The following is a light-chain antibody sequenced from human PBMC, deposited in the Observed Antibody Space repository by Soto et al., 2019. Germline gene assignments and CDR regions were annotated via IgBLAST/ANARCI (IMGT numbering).Light chain of an antibody. V-gene: IGKV1-33*01. CDR1: QDISDV. CDR2: DAS. CDR3: QQFYDLPIT. Sequence: DIQMTQSPSALSASVGDRVTFTCQASQDISDVLNWYQQQPGKAPKVLIYDASKLQTGVPSRFSGRGSGKDFTFTISSLQPDDSGTYYCQQFYDLPITFGQGTLLEIK. J-gene: IGKJ5*01.